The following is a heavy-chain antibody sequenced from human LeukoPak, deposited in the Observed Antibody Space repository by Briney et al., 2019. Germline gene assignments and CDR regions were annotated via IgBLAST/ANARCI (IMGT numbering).Heavy chain of an antibody. D-gene: IGHD3-3*01. CDR2: VKSKTDGETT. J-gene: IGHJ4*02. V-gene: IGHV3-15*01. CDR3: TTGVEK. CDR1: GFTFSKAW. Sequence: GGSLRLSCAASGFTFSKAWMTWVRQAPGKGLEWIGRVKSKTDGETTDYGAPVQGRFTILREDAKNTLYLQMNSLKTEDTGVYYCTTGVEKWGQGTRVIVSS.